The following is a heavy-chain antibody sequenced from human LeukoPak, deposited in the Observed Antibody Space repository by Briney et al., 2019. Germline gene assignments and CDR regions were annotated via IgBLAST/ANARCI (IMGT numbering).Heavy chain of an antibody. D-gene: IGHD3-16*01. CDR1: GFTFSSCT. CDR3: GKDLPRGGARDPFDY. J-gene: IGHJ4*02. V-gene: IGHV3-23*01. Sequence: PGGSLRLSCAASGFTFSSCTMDWVRQAPGKGLEWGSTISSSGGTTYYADSVKGRFTISRDNANNSLYLQMNSLRAEDTAVYYCGKDLPRGGARDPFDYWGQGMQVGVSS. CDR2: ISSSGGTT.